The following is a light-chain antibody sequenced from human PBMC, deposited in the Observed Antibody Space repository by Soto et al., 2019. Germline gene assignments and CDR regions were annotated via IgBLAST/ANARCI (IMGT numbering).Light chain of an antibody. CDR3: QTWGTGPWV. Sequence: QSVLTQSPSASASLGASVKLTCTLSSGHSSYAIAWHQQQPEKGTRYLMKLNSDGSHSKGDGIPDRFSGSSSGAERYLTISSLQSEDEADYYCQTWGTGPWVFGGGTKVTVL. V-gene: IGLV4-69*01. J-gene: IGLJ3*02. CDR2: LNSDGSH. CDR1: SGHSSYA.